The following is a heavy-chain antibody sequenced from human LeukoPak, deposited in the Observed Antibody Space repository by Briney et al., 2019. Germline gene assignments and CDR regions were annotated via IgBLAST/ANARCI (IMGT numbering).Heavy chain of an antibody. CDR2: TWYDGSSE. V-gene: IGHV3-33*06. Sequence: GRSLRLSCAASGFTFSAHGMRWVRQAPGKGLEWVALTWYDGSSEYYAASVKGRLTISRDNSKNTLYLQMNSLRAEDTAVYYCAKDRFAVYYDSSGYPRLFDYWGQGTLVTVSS. CDR3: AKDRFAVYYDSSGYPRLFDY. J-gene: IGHJ4*02. D-gene: IGHD3-22*01. CDR1: GFTFSAHG.